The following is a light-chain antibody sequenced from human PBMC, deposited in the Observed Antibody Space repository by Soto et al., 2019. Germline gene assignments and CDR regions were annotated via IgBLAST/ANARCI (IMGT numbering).Light chain of an antibody. J-gene: IGLJ2*01. CDR3: QSYDSSLSVV. CDR2: GNS. CDR1: SSNIGAGYD. Sequence: QSVLTQPPSVSGAPGQRVTISCTGSSSNIGAGYDVHWFQQLPGTAPKLLFYGNSNRPSGVPDRFPGSTSSTSASLAITGLQAEDETYYYCQSYDSSLSVVFGGGTKLTVL. V-gene: IGLV1-40*01.